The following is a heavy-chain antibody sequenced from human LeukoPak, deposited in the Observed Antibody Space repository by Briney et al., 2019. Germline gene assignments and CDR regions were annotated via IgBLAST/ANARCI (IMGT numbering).Heavy chain of an antibody. CDR1: GFTFDDYG. Sequence: GGSLRLSCAASGFTFDDYGMSWVRQVPGKGLEWVSINWNGGSTGYADSVKGRFTISRDNARNPLYLQMNSLRAEDTALYYCAREAMIAAAGTEFDYWGQGTLVTVSS. D-gene: IGHD6-13*01. CDR3: AREAMIAAAGTEFDY. CDR2: NWNGGST. V-gene: IGHV3-20*04. J-gene: IGHJ4*02.